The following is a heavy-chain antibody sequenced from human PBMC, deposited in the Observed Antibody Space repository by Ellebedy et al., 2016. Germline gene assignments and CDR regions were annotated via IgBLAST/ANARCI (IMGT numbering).Heavy chain of an antibody. J-gene: IGHJ3*02. CDR2: IVVGSGNT. CDR1: GFTFTSSA. D-gene: IGHD2-15*01. Sequence: SVKVSCXASGFTFTSSAVQWVRQARGQRLEWIGWIVVGSGNTNYAQKFQERVTITRDMSTSTAYMELSSLRSEDTAVYYCAADLYCSGGSCYSDAFDIWGQGTMVTVSS. CDR3: AADLYCSGGSCYSDAFDI. V-gene: IGHV1-58*01.